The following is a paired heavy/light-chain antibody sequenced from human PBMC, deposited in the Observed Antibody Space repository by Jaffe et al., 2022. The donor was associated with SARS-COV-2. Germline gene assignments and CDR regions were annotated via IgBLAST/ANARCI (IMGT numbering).Heavy chain of an antibody. V-gene: IGHV7-4-1*02. CDR3: ARGSYGSGSYYCPY. CDR2: INTNTGNP. CDR1: GYSFSTYA. D-gene: IGHD3-10*01. Sequence: QVQLVQSGSELKEPGASVKVSCQASGYSFSTYAMNWVRQAPGQGLEWMGWINTNTGNPTYAQGFAGRFVFSFDTSVNTAYLQISSLKAEDTAVYYCARGSYGSGSYYCPYWGQGILVTVSS. J-gene: IGHJ4*02.
Light chain of an antibody. J-gene: IGKJ3*01. CDR3: QQYDRYIT. CDR1: QSISSW. Sequence: DIQMTQSPSTLSASVGDRVTITCRASQSISSWLAWYQQKPGKAPKLLIYKASSLESGVPSRFSGSGSGTEFTLTISSLQSDDFATYYCQQYDRYITFGPGTKVDMK. V-gene: IGKV1-5*03. CDR2: KAS.